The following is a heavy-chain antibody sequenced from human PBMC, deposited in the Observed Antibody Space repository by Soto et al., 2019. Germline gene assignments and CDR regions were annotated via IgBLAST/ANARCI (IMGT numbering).Heavy chain of an antibody. CDR2: IYYSGST. D-gene: IGHD1-7*01. V-gene: IGHV4-59*01. Sequence: SETLSLTCTVSGGSISSYYWSWIRQPPGKGLEWIGYIYYSGSTNYNPSLKSRVTISVDTSKNQVSLKLSSVTAADTAVYYCARGLPWNYGGYYFDYWGQGTLVTVSS. CDR3: ARGLPWNYGGYYFDY. J-gene: IGHJ4*02. CDR1: GGSISSYY.